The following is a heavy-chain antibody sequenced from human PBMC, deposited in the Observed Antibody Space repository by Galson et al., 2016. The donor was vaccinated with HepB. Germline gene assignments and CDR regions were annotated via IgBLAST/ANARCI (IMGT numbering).Heavy chain of an antibody. D-gene: IGHD3-22*01. CDR1: GGSISSGDYY. CDR2: IYYSGST. J-gene: IGHJ3*02. Sequence: TLSLTCTVSGGSISSGDYYWSWIRQPPGKGLEWIGYIYYSGSTYYNPSLKSRVSISVDTSKNQFSLKLNSVTAADTAVYYCARDRRDSSGFYSGGDAFDIWGQGTMVTVSS. V-gene: IGHV4-30-4*01. CDR3: ARDRRDSSGFYSGGDAFDI.